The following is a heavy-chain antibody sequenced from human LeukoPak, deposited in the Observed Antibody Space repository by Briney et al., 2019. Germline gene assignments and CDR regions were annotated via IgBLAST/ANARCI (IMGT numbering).Heavy chain of an antibody. Sequence: GGSLRLSCAASGFTFSSYWMSWVRQAPGKGLEWVANIKQDGSEKYYVDSVKGRFTIYRDNSKNTLYLQMNSLRAEDTAVYYCAKDSPYCTNGVCWTYYFDYWGQGTLVTVSS. CDR3: AKDSPYCTNGVCWTYYFDY. D-gene: IGHD2-8*01. CDR2: IKQDGSEK. V-gene: IGHV3-7*03. J-gene: IGHJ4*02. CDR1: GFTFSSYW.